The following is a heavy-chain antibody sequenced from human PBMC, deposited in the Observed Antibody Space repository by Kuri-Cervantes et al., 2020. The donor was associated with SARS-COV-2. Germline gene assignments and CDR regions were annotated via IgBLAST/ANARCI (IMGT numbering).Heavy chain of an antibody. D-gene: IGHD5-18*01. CDR1: GGTFSSYT. J-gene: IGHJ6*02. CDR3: ARGYDGGYSYGYGDYYYYGMDV. Sequence: SVKVSCKASGGTFSSYTISWVRQAPGQGLEWMGRIIPILGIANYAQKFQGRVTMTTDTSTSTAYMELRSLRSDDTAVYYCARGYDGGYSYGYGDYYYYGMDVWGQGTTVTVSS. CDR2: IIPILGIA. V-gene: IGHV1-69*02.